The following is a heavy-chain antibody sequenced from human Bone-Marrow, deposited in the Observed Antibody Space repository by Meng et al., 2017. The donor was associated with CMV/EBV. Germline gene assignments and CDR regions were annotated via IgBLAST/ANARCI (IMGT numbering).Heavy chain of an antibody. V-gene: IGHV3-11*01. CDR3: ARVMAAHALQQYYFDY. J-gene: IGHJ4*02. Sequence: GGSLRLSCAASGFTFSDYYMSWIRQAPGKGLEWVSYISSSGSTIYYADSVKGRFTISGDNAKNSLYLQMNSLRAEDTAVYYCARVMAAHALQQYYFDYWGQGTLVTVSS. D-gene: IGHD5-18*01. CDR1: GFTFSDYY. CDR2: ISSSGSTI.